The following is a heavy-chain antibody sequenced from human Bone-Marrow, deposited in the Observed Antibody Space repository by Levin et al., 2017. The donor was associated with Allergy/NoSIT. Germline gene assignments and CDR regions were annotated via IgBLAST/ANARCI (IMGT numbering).Heavy chain of an antibody. D-gene: IGHD3-3*01. CDR2: IYYSGST. J-gene: IGHJ2*01. CDR3: ARDTAFYDFWRGYPNWNFDL. CDR1: GGSFSSGHYY. Sequence: SETLSLTCTVSGGSFSSGHYYWNWIRQPPGKGLEWIGNIYYSGSTYYNPSLKSRVAVSLDTSKNQLSLKLTSVTAADTAVYYCARDTAFYDFWRGYPNWNFDLWGRGTLVTVSS. V-gene: IGHV4-30-4*01.